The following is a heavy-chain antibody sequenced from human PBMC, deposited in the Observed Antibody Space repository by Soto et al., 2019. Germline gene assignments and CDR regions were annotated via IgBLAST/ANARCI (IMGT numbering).Heavy chain of an antibody. CDR3: AKGGEGSCSRTSCLYFSDS. CDR1: GFTFRTYA. CDR2: ISDSGTT. D-gene: IGHD2-2*01. Sequence: VQLLDSGGGLVQPGGSLRLSCAASGFTFRTYAMSWVRQAPGKGLEWVSTISDSGTTYYAHSVKGRFTISRDNSRNTLDLQMNSLRVEDTAVYYCAKGGEGSCSRTSCLYFSDSWGQGTLVTVSS. J-gene: IGHJ5*02. V-gene: IGHV3-23*01.